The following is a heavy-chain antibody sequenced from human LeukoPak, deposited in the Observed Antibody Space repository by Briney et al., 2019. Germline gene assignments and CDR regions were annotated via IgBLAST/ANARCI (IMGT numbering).Heavy chain of an antibody. CDR1: GFTVSSNY. V-gene: IGHV3-53*01. J-gene: IGHJ6*04. CDR2: IYSGGST. CDR3: ARTPGYCSGGSCYSGYYYGMDV. Sequence: GGFLRLSCAASGFTVSSNYMSWVRQAPGKGLEWVSVIYSGGSTYYADSVKGRFTISRDNSKNTLYLQMNSLRAEDTAVYYCARTPGYCSGGSCYSGYYYGMDVWGKGTTVTVSS. D-gene: IGHD2-15*01.